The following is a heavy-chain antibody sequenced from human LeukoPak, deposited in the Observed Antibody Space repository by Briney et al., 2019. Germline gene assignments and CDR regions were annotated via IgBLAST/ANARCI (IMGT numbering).Heavy chain of an antibody. D-gene: IGHD3-22*01. CDR3: AKEEVISGNHGVYFDY. V-gene: IGHV3-30*02. CDR1: GFTFRSYG. Sequence: GGSLRLSCAASGFTFRSYGMRWVRQAPGKGLEWVAFIRYDGNSNYYADSVKGRFTISRGTSRSTLYLQMNSLRAEDTAVYYCAKEEVISGNHGVYFDYWGQGTLVTVSS. CDR2: IRYDGNSN. J-gene: IGHJ4*02.